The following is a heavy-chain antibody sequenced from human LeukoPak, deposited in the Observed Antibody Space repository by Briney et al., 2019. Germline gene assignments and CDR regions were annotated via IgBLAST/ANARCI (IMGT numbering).Heavy chain of an antibody. CDR3: ARGYLGWFGEEEPFDY. CDR2: IYSGGST. Sequence: PGGSLRLSCAASGFTVSSNYMSWVRQALGKGLEWVSVIYSGGSTYYADSVKGRFTISRDNSKNTLYLQMNSLRAEDTAVYYCARGYLGWFGEEEPFDYWGQGTLVTVSS. CDR1: GFTVSSNY. J-gene: IGHJ4*02. V-gene: IGHV3-66*01. D-gene: IGHD3-10*01.